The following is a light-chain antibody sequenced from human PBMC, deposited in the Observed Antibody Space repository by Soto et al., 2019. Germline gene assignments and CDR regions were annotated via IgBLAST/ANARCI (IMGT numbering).Light chain of an antibody. V-gene: IGLV1-44*01. Sequence: QSMLTQPPSASGTPGQRVTISCSGSSSNIGSNTINWYQQLPGTAPKLLIYSNNQRPSGVPDRFSGSKSGTSASLAIIGLQYEDAADYYCAGWDDSLNGVIFGGGTKVTVL. J-gene: IGLJ2*01. CDR3: AGWDDSLNGVI. CDR1: SSNIGSNT. CDR2: SNN.